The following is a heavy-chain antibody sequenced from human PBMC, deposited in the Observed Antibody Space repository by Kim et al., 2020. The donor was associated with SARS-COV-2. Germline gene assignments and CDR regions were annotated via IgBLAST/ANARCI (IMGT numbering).Heavy chain of an antibody. V-gene: IGHV3-30*18. CDR1: GFIFNTYG. CDR2: ISFDGSNQ. Sequence: GGSLRLSCAASGFIFNTYGMHWVRQAPGKGLEWVAVISFDGSNQHYADSVKGRFSISRYNSQNTVYLQMNSLRPEDTAIYYCAKMKTIVYFDHWGQGTLVTVSA. CDR3: AKMKTIVYFDH. J-gene: IGHJ4*02. D-gene: IGHD3-10*01.